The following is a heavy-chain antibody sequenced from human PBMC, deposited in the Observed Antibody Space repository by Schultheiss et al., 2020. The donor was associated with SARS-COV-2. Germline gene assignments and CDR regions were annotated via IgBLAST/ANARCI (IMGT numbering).Heavy chain of an antibody. D-gene: IGHD3-9*01. V-gene: IGHV1-18*01. J-gene: IGHJ6*02. Sequence: ASVKVSCKASGYTFTSYGISWVRQAPGQGLEWMGWISAYNGNTNYAQKLQGRVTMTTDTSTSTAYMELRSLRSDDTAVYYCASWGAVGDILTGFLDYYYYGMDVWGQGTTVTVAS. CDR1: GYTFTSYG. CDR3: ASWGAVGDILTGFLDYYYYGMDV. CDR2: ISAYNGNT.